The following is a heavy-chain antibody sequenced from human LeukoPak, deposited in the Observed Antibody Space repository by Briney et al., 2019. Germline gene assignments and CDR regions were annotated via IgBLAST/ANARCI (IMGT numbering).Heavy chain of an antibody. J-gene: IGHJ4*02. D-gene: IGHD3-10*01. V-gene: IGHV1-2*02. CDR1: GYTVTRYE. CDR3: SRYSSWFPNDY. Sequence: ASLKVSCKASGYTVTRYEMHCVRQAPGQGLEWRRWINTNSGGINYAQKFQGRATMTRDSSISTAYMEVSRLRSDDTAVYYCSRYSSWFPNDYWGQGTLVTVSS. CDR2: INTNSGGI.